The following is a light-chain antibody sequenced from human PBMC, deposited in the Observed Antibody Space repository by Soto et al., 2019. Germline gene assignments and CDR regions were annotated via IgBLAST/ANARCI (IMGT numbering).Light chain of an antibody. J-gene: IGKJ1*01. CDR2: AAS. Sequence: DIQMTQSPSSLSASVGDRVAITCRASQSISSYLNWYQHKPGKAPKLLIYAASNLQSGVPSRFSGSGSGTDFTLTISSLQPEDFATYFCQQSYSTPPWTFGQGTKVDI. V-gene: IGKV1-39*01. CDR3: QQSYSTPPWT. CDR1: QSISSY.